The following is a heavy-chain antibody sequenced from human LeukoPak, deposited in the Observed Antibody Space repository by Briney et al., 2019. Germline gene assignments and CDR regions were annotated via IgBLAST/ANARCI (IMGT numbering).Heavy chain of an antibody. V-gene: IGHV4-30-4*01. CDR3: AKRGPPNYNWFDP. J-gene: IGHJ5*02. Sequence: SETLSLTCTVSGGSISSGDSYWSWIRQPPGKGLEWIGYISYSGSTHYNPPLRSRVIISRDTSRNHFSLNLNSVTAADTAMYYCAKRGPPNYNWFDPWGQGTLVTVSS. CDR2: ISYSGST. D-gene: IGHD1-1*01. CDR1: GGSISSGDSY.